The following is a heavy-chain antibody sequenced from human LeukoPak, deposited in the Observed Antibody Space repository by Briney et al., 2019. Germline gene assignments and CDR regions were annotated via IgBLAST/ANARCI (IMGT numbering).Heavy chain of an antibody. CDR3: ARTMVGHELDAFDI. CDR1: GFTFGSYG. J-gene: IGHJ3*02. CDR2: ISGNGDDT. D-gene: IGHD4/OR15-4a*01. Sequence: GGSLRLSCAASGFTFGSYGMTWVRQAPGKGLEWVSTISGNGDDTFYADSVKGRFTISRDNSKNTLYLQMNSLRAEDTAVYYCARTMVGHELDAFDIWGQGTMVTVSS. V-gene: IGHV3-23*01.